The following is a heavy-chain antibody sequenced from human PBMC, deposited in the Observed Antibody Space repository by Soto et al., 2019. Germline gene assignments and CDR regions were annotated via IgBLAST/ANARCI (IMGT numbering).Heavy chain of an antibody. V-gene: IGHV4-59*01. Sequence: SETLSLTCTVSGGSISYFYWSWIRQPPGKGLEWIGYIYYSGSTNYNPSLKSRVTISVDTSKNQLSLNLRSMSPADTAVYYCARVGGLAASTFDYWGPGTLVTVSS. D-gene: IGHD6-13*01. J-gene: IGHJ4*02. CDR3: ARVGGLAASTFDY. CDR1: GGSISYFY. CDR2: IYYSGST.